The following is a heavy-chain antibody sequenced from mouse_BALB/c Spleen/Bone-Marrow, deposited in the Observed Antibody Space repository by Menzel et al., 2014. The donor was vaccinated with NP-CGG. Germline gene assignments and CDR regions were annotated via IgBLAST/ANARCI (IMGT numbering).Heavy chain of an antibody. CDR2: ISNGGGST. Sequence: EVQLVESGGGLVQPGGSRKLSCAASGFTFSSYTMSWVRQTPEKRLEWVAYISNGGGSTYYPDTVKGRFTISRDNAKNTLYLQMSSLKSEDTAMYYCARGGYYFDYWGQGTTLTVSS. J-gene: IGHJ2*01. CDR1: GFTFSSYT. V-gene: IGHV5-12-2*01. CDR3: ARGGYYFDY.